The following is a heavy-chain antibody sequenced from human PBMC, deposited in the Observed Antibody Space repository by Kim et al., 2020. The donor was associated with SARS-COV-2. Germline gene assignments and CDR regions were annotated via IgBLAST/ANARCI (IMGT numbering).Heavy chain of an antibody. CDR1: GYTFTSSY. Sequence: ASVKVSCKASGYTFTSSYIHWVRQAPGQGLEWMGIINPNAGSTTYAQKFQGRVTMTRDTSTSTVYMDVSSLISEDTAVYYCARGERISLVRGETQYGMDVWGQGTTVTVS. J-gene: IGHJ6*02. CDR3: ARGERISLVRGETQYGMDV. CDR2: INPNAGST. V-gene: IGHV1-46*01. D-gene: IGHD3-10*01.